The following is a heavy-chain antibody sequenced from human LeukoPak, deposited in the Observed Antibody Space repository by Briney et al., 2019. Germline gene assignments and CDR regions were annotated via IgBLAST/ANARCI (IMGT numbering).Heavy chain of an antibody. CDR2: INHSGST. CDR1: GGSFSGYY. CDR3: ARARELNPNDY. V-gene: IGHV4-34*01. Sequence: SETLSLTCAVYGGSFSGYYWSWIRQPPGKGLEWIGEINHSGSTNYNPSLKSRATISVDTSKNQFSLKLSSVTAADTAVYYCARARELNPNDYWGQGTLVTVSS. D-gene: IGHD1-1*01. J-gene: IGHJ4*02.